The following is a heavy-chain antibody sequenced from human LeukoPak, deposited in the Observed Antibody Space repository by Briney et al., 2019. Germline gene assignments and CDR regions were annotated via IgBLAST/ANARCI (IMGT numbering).Heavy chain of an antibody. Sequence: GGSLRLSCAASGFTFSSYAMSWVRQAPGKGLEWVSAISGSGGSTYYADSVKGRFTISRDNSKNTLYLQMNSLRAEDTAVYYCAKFLVYDYYYYYMDVWGKGTTVTVSS. D-gene: IGHD3-3*01. J-gene: IGHJ6*03. CDR2: ISGSGGST. CDR1: GFTFSSYA. CDR3: AKFLVYDYYYYYMDV. V-gene: IGHV3-23*01.